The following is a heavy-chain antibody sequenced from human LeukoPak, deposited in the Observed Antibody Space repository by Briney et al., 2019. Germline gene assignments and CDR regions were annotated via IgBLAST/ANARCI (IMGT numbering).Heavy chain of an antibody. CDR3: ARVAYCGGDCYPPDWYFDL. Sequence: ASVKVSCKASGYTFTGYYMHWVRQAPGQGLEWMGWINPNSGGTNYAQKFQGRVTMTRDTSISTAYMELSSLRSEDTAVYYCARVAYCGGDCYPPDWYFDLWGRGTLVTVSS. CDR2: INPNSGGT. D-gene: IGHD2-21*02. CDR1: GYTFTGYY. V-gene: IGHV1-2*02. J-gene: IGHJ2*01.